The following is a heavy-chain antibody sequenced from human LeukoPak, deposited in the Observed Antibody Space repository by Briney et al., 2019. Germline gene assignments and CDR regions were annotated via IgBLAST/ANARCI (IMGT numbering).Heavy chain of an antibody. CDR2: INPNSGGT. CDR3: ARKGYCSSTSCLDY. Sequence: ASVNVSCKASGYTFTGYYMHWVRQAPGQGLEWMGWINPNSGGTNYAQKFQGRVTMTRDTSISTAYMELSRLRSDDTAVYYCARKGYCSSTSCLDYWGQGTLVTVSS. CDR1: GYTFTGYY. J-gene: IGHJ4*02. V-gene: IGHV1-2*02. D-gene: IGHD2-2*01.